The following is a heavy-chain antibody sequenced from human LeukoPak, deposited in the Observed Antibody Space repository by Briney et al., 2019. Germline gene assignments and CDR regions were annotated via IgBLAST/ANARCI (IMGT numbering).Heavy chain of an antibody. D-gene: IGHD6-13*01. Sequence: PSETLSLTCTVSGGSISSYYWSWIRQPPGKGLEWIGYIYTSGSTNYNPSLKSRVTISVDTSKNQFSLKLSPVTAADTAVYYCARSGLYSRSWYAFWWFDPWGQGTLVNVSS. J-gene: IGHJ5*02. CDR3: ARSGLYSRSWYAFWWFDP. CDR2: IYTSGST. V-gene: IGHV4-4*09. CDR1: GGSISSYY.